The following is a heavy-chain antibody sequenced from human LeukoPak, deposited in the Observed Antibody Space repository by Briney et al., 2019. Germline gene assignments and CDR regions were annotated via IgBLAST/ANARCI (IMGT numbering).Heavy chain of an antibody. CDR2: INPNSGGT. V-gene: IGHV1-2*02. Sequence: GASVKVSCKASGYTFTGYYMHWVRQAPGQGLEWMGWINPNSGGTNYAQKIQGRVTMTRDTSINTANMELSRLTSDDTAVYYCARGNNYDSGDYYSWFDPWGQGTLVIVSS. CDR3: ARGNNYDSGDYYSWFDP. CDR1: GYTFTGYY. J-gene: IGHJ5*02. D-gene: IGHD3-22*01.